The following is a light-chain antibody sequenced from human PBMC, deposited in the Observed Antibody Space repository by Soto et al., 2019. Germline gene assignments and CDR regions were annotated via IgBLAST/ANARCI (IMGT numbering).Light chain of an antibody. Sequence: EIVLTPSPATLSLSPGERATLSCRASQSVSSYLAWYQQKPGQAPRLLMYYASDRASGIPARFSGSGSGTDLTLTSSSLEPEAFAAYYCQQRSNWPPTFGKGTKV. CDR3: QQRSNWPPT. J-gene: IGKJ1*01. V-gene: IGKV3-11*01. CDR2: YAS. CDR1: QSVSSY.